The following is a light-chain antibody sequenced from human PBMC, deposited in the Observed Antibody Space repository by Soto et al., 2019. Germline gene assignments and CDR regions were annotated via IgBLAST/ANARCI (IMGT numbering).Light chain of an antibody. CDR3: QQYSSNFYT. V-gene: IGKV1-5*01. Sequence: DIQMTQSPSTLSASVGDRVTITCRASQSISSHLAWYQQKPGKAPEVLIYDASTLESGVSSRFSGSGSGTKFTLTISNLQPDDFATYFCQQYSSNFYTFGQGTKVEIK. J-gene: IGKJ2*01. CDR2: DAS. CDR1: QSISSH.